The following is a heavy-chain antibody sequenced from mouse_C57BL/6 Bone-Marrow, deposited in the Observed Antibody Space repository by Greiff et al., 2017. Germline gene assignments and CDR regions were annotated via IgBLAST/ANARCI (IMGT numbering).Heavy chain of an antibody. V-gene: IGHV5-12*01. CDR1: GFTFSDYY. CDR2: ISNGGGST. Sequence: EVKVVESGGGLVQPGGSLKLSCAASGFTFSDYYMYWVRQTPEKRLEWVAYISNGGGSTYYPDTVKGRFTISRDNAKNTLYLQMSRLKSEDTAMYYCASSSGYAMDYWGQGTSVTVSS. J-gene: IGHJ4*01. D-gene: IGHD3-2*02. CDR3: ASSSGYAMDY.